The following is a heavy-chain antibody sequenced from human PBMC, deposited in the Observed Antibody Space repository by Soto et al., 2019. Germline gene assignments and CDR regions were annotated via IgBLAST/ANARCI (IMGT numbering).Heavy chain of an antibody. Sequence: GSLRLSCAASGFTFTDHYMSWIRQPPGKGLEWIGEINHSGSTNYNPSLKSRVTISVDTSKNQFSLKLSSVTAADTAVYYCARGQRGSGSKYYYYLDVWGKGTTVTVSS. CDR2: INHSGST. J-gene: IGHJ6*03. V-gene: IGHV4-34*01. CDR3: ARGQRGSGSKYYYYLDV. CDR1: GFTFTDHY. D-gene: IGHD3-10*01.